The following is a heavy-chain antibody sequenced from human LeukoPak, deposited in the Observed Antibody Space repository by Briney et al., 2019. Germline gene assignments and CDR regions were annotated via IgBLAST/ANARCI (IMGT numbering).Heavy chain of an antibody. CDR1: GGSISSYY. J-gene: IGHJ3*02. D-gene: IGHD3-22*01. CDR3: ARVGYYYDSSGYYLDAFDI. CDR2: IYYSGST. Sequence: SETLSLTCTVSGGSISSYYWSWIRQPPGEGLEWIGYIYYSGSTNYNPSLKSRVTISVDTSKNQFSLKLSSVTAADTAVYYCARVGYYYDSSGYYLDAFDIWGQGTMVTVSS. V-gene: IGHV4-59*01.